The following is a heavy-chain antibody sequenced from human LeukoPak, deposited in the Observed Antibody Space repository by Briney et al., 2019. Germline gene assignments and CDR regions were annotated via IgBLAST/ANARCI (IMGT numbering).Heavy chain of an antibody. CDR1: GFAFNTYT. J-gene: IGHJ5*02. CDR2: ISYDGGND. CDR3: VRDSRPPDSIHFWSVNLFDP. Sequence: GGSLRLSCAASGFAFNTYTMHWVRQAPGKGLEWVAVISYDGGNDYYADSVKGRSTISRDNSKNTLYLQMNSLRPEDTAVYYCVRDSRPPDSIHFWSVNLFDPWGQGTLVTVSS. D-gene: IGHD3-3*02. V-gene: IGHV3-30*04.